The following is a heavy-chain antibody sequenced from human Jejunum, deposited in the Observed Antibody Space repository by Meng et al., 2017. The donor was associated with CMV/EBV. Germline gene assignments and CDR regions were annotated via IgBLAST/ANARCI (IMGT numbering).Heavy chain of an antibody. J-gene: IGHJ5*02. CDR3: ARGVFEIPSRPNGYFDP. D-gene: IGHD5-24*01. V-gene: IGHV4-30-4*08. CDR2: IYYSGST. CDR1: DGPINTGDYY. Sequence: HVQLQESGPGLVKPSQSLSLTCTVPDGPINTGDYYWSWLRQSPGRGLEWIGYIYYSGSTYYNPSLTSRVSMSMDASQQQFSLKVTSVTAADTAVYYCARGVFEIPSRPNGYFDPWGQGTLVTVSS.